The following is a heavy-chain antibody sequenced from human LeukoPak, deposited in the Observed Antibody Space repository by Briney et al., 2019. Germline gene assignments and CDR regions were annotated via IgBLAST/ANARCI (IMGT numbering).Heavy chain of an antibody. CDR1: DASISGYY. V-gene: IGHV4-59*01. Sequence: PSETLSLTCTVSDASISGYYWSWIRQPPGKGLEWTGSIHSSGSTNYNPSLRSRVTISVDTSKNQLSLKLSSVTAADTAVYYCARDLGGIYFDYWGQGTLVTVSS. D-gene: IGHD1-26*01. J-gene: IGHJ4*02. CDR2: IHSSGST. CDR3: ARDLGGIYFDY.